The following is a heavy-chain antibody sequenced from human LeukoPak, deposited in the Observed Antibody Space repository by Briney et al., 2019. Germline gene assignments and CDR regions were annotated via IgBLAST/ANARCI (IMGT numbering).Heavy chain of an antibody. CDR3: ASGYCSSTSCYTNDYYGIYV. V-gene: IGHV3-21*01. D-gene: IGHD2-2*02. CDR1: GFTFSSYS. CDR2: ISSSSSYI. J-gene: IGHJ6*02. Sequence: GGSLRLSCAASGFTFSSYSMNWVRQAPGKGLEWVSSISSSSSYIYYADSVKGRFTISRDNAKNSLYLQMNSLRAEDTAVYYCASGYCSSTSCYTNDYYGIYVWGQGTTFTVSS.